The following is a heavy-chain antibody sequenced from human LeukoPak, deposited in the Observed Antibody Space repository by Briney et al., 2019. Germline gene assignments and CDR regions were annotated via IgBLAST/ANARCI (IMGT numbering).Heavy chain of an antibody. J-gene: IGHJ3*02. V-gene: IGHV1-2*04. CDR2: INPNSGGT. CDR3: ASPTGSGHAFDI. CDR1: RYTFTGYY. Sequence: ASVKVSCQASRYTFTGYYMHRVRHAHGQGPKRMGWINPNSGGTNYAQKFQGWVTMTRDTSISTAYIELSRLRSDDTAVYYCASPTGSGHAFDIWGQGTMVTVSS.